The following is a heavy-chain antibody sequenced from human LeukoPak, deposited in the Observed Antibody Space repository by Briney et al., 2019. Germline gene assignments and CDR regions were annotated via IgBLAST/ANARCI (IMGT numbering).Heavy chain of an antibody. V-gene: IGHV3-30*03. D-gene: IGHD5-18*01. J-gene: IGHJ5*02. CDR3: ARADGYSSWFVH. Sequence: PGGSLRLSCAASGFGFSSYAMHWVRQGPVKGLEWVAVISYDGRTKYYADSVMGRFTISRDNSKNTLYLQMNSLRAEDTAVYYCARADGYSSWFVHWGQGTLVTVSS. CDR2: ISYDGRTK. CDR1: GFGFSSYA.